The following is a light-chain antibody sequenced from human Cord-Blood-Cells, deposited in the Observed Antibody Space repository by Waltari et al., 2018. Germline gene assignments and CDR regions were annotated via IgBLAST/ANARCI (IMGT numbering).Light chain of an antibody. CDR3: QSYDSSLSGNYV. J-gene: IGLJ1*01. Sequence: QSVLTQPPSVSGXXXXXXXISXTGXXSXXXAGYDVHWYQQLPGTAPKLLIYGNSNRPSGFPDRFSGSKSGTSTSLAITGLQAEDEADYYCQSYDSSLSGNYVFGTGTKVTVL. CDR1: XSXXXAGYD. V-gene: IGLV1-40*01. CDR2: GNS.